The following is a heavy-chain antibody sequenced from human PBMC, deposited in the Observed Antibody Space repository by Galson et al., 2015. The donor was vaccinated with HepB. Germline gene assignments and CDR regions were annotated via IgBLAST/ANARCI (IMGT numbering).Heavy chain of an antibody. Sequence: CAISGDSVSSKDAAWHWIRQSPSRGLEWLGRTYYRSKWWTNYAPSMKSRMTINPDTSKNQLSLQLNSVSPEDTAVYFCATGPENWDGMAWKAFHIWGQGTLVTVSS. V-gene: IGHV6-1*01. CDR3: ATGPENWDGMAWKAFHI. D-gene: IGHD1-1*01. CDR2: TYYRSKWWT. J-gene: IGHJ3*02. CDR1: GDSVSSKDAA.